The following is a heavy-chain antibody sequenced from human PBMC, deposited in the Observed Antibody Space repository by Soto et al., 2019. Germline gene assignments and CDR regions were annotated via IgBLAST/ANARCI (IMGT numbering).Heavy chain of an antibody. Sequence: GGSLRLSCAASGFTFSSYSMNWVRQAPGKGLEWVSSISSSSSYIYYADSVKGRFTISRDNAKNSLYLQMNSLRAEDTAVYYCAREGRSGRAVAGYYYYYGMDVWGQGTTVTVSS. D-gene: IGHD6-19*01. V-gene: IGHV3-21*01. CDR3: AREGRSGRAVAGYYYYYGMDV. CDR1: GFTFSSYS. CDR2: ISSSSSYI. J-gene: IGHJ6*02.